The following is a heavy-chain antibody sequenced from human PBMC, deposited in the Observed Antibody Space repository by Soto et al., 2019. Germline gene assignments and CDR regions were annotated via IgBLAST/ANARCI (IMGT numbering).Heavy chain of an antibody. CDR1: GFTFDSRV. V-gene: IGHV3-23*04. Sequence: DVQLVESGGDLVQPGGSLRLSCAASGFTFDSRVMSWVRQAPGKGLEWLSLISGSGRYTDYADSVKGRFTISRDNSKNTLYLEMNSLRVEDTALYYCAKDPPSERMQPDYGMDVWGLGTTVTVSS. J-gene: IGHJ6*02. CDR3: AKDPPSERMQPDYGMDV. CDR2: ISGSGRYT. D-gene: IGHD6-13*01.